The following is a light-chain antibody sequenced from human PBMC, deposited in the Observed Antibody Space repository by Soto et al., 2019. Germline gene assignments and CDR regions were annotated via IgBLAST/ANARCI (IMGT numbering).Light chain of an antibody. V-gene: IGKV1-6*01. J-gene: IGKJ1*01. Sequence: AIQMTQSPSSLSAFVGDRVTISCRASQDIRNDLGWYQQKPGKAPKLLIYAASKLQSGVPSRFSGSGSDTDFTLTISSLQPEDFATYYCLQDYIYPWTFGQGTKVEIK. CDR1: QDIRND. CDR3: LQDYIYPWT. CDR2: AAS.